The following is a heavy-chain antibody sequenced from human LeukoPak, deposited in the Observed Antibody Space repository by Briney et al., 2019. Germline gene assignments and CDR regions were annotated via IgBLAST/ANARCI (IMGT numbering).Heavy chain of an antibody. D-gene: IGHD3-22*01. J-gene: IGHJ4*02. CDR1: GFTFSSHN. Sequence: PGGSLRLSCAASGFTFSSHNMNWVRQAPGKGLEWVSSISGRGNYIFYADSVKGRFTISRDSAKNSLYLQMNSLRAEDTAVYYCAKDQGFDYYDSSGYYLDYWGQGTLVTVSS. CDR2: ISGRGNYI. V-gene: IGHV3-21*01. CDR3: AKDQGFDYYDSSGYYLDY.